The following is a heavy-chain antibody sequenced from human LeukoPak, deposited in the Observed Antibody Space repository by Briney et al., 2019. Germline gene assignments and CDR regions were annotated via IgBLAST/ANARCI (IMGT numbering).Heavy chain of an antibody. D-gene: IGHD6-19*01. CDR2: IWYDGSNK. Sequence: PGRSLRLSCAASGFIFSSYGMHWVRQAPGKGLEWVAVIWYDGSNKYYADSVKGRFTISRDNSKNTLHLQMNSLRAEDTAVYYCAREFPRQWLVRGGIDYWGQGTLVTVSS. V-gene: IGHV3-33*01. CDR3: AREFPRQWLVRGGIDY. CDR1: GFIFSSYG. J-gene: IGHJ4*02.